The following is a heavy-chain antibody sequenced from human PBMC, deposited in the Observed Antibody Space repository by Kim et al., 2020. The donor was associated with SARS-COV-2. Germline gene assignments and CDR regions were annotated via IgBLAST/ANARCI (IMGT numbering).Heavy chain of an antibody. J-gene: IGHJ5*02. CDR1: GGSISGGGYY. CDR2: IYYSGST. CDR3: ARGYDPGSYNWFDP. Sequence: SETLSLTCTVSGGSISGGGYYWIWIRQHPGKGLEWIGDIYYSGSTYYNPSLKRPVTMSVDTSKNQFSLKLSSVTAADTAVYYCARGYDPGSYNWFDPWGQGTLVTVSS. V-gene: IGHV4-31*01. D-gene: IGHD2-15*01.